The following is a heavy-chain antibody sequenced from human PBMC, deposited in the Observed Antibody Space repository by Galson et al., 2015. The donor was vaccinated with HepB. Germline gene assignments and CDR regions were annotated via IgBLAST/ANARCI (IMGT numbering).Heavy chain of an antibody. CDR1: GFTFSSYS. Sequence: SLRLSCAASGFTFSSYSMNWVRQAPGKGLEWVSSISSSGSYIYYADSLKGRFTISRDNAKDSLYLHMDSLRAEDTAGYYCARGLITIFGVVLPWVLDPWGQGTLVTVSS. V-gene: IGHV3-21*01. J-gene: IGHJ5*02. CDR3: ARGLITIFGVVLPWVLDP. D-gene: IGHD3-3*01. CDR2: ISSSGSYI.